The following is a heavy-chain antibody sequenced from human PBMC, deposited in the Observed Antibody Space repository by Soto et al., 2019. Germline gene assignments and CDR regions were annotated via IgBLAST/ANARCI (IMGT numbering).Heavy chain of an antibody. J-gene: IGHJ4*02. CDR3: ARVTHVLRFLEWLSQFGYFDY. V-gene: IGHV1-8*01. Sequence: ASVKVSCKASGYTFTSYDINWVRQATGQGLEWMGWMNPNSGNTGYAHKFQGRVTMTRNTSISTAYMELSSLRSEDTAVYYCARVTHVLRFLEWLSQFGYFDYWGQGTLVTVSS. D-gene: IGHD3-3*01. CDR2: MNPNSGNT. CDR1: GYTFTSYD.